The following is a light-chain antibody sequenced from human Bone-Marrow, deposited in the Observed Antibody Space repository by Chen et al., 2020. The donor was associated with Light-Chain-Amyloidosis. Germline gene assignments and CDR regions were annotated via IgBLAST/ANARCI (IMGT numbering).Light chain of an antibody. J-gene: IGLJ2*01. CDR2: RDT. Sequence: SYELIQPPSVSVSPGQTARITCPGDALPTKYAYWYQQKPGQAPVLVIPRDTERPSGISERFSGSSSGRTATLTISGVQAEDDGDDHCQSADSGGTNEEILGRGTMLTVL. V-gene: IGLV3-25*03. CDR1: ALPTKY. CDR3: QSADSGGTNEEI.